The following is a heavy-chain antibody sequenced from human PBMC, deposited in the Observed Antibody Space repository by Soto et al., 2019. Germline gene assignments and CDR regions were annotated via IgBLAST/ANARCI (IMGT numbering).Heavy chain of an antibody. D-gene: IGHD5-12*01. CDR2: IYHTGST. V-gene: IGHV4-31*03. Sequence: PSETLSLTCTVSGGSISSGGYYWSWIRQEPGKGLEWIGYIYHTGSTYYNPSLESRVIISVDTSKNQFSLSLSSVTAADTAVYYCARTADGYNYLNYWGQGTQVTVSS. CDR1: GGSISSGGYY. J-gene: IGHJ4*02. CDR3: ARTADGYNYLNY.